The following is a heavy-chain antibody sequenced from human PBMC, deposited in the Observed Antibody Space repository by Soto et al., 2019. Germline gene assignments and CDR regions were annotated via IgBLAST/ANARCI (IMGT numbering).Heavy chain of an antibody. CDR3: ARDNRIAVAANWFDP. V-gene: IGHV4-59*01. CDR2: IYYSGST. Sequence: PSETLSLTCTVSGGSISSYYWSWIRQPPGKGLEWIGYIYYSGSTNYNPSLKSRVTISVDTSKNQFSLKLSSVTAADTAVYYCARDNRIAVAANWFDPWGQGTLVTVSS. D-gene: IGHD6-19*01. J-gene: IGHJ5*02. CDR1: GGSISSYY.